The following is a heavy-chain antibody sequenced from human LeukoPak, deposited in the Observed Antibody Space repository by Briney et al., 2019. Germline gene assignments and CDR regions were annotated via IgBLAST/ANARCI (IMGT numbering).Heavy chain of an antibody. Sequence: GGSLRLSCAASGFTFSSYEMNWVRQAPGEGLEWVGRTRNKANSYTTEYAASVKGRFTISRDDSKNSLYLQMNSLKTEDTAVYYCARVYSNSWSGSYFDYWGQGTLVTVSS. J-gene: IGHJ4*02. V-gene: IGHV3-72*01. CDR2: TRNKANSYTT. CDR1: GFTFSSYE. CDR3: ARVYSNSWSGSYFDY. D-gene: IGHD6-6*01.